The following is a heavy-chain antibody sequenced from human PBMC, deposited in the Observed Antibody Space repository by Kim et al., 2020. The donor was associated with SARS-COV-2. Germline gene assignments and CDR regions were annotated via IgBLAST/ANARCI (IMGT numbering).Heavy chain of an antibody. D-gene: IGHD1-26*01. CDR3: ARSSSGSFLRL. J-gene: IGHJ3*01. CDR2: GNP. Sequence: GNPNYTPSLQSRVTMSVDMSKNPFYLNLSSVTAADTAVYFCARSSSGSFLRLWGQGTLVTVSA. V-gene: IGHV4-59*10.